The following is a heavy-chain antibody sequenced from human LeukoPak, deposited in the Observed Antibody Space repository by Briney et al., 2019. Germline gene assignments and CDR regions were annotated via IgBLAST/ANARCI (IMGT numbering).Heavy chain of an antibody. CDR1: GGSFSGYY. Sequence: SETLSLTCAVYGGSFSGYYWSWIRQPPGKGLEWIGEINHSGSTNYNPSLKSRVTISVDTSKNQFSLKLSSVTAADTAVYYCARYIVATIWEYYYYYYYMDVWGKGTTVTVSS. J-gene: IGHJ6*03. D-gene: IGHD5-12*01. CDR3: ARYIVATIWEYYYYYYYMDV. V-gene: IGHV4-34*01. CDR2: INHSGST.